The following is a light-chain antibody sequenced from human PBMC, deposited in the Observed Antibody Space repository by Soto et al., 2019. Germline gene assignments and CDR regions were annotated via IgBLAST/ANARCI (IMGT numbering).Light chain of an antibody. J-gene: IGKJ4*01. CDR2: ATS. V-gene: IGKV1-39*01. CDR1: QSISTY. Sequence: DIQMTQSPSSLSASVGDRVTITCRASQSISTYLNWYQQKPGKAPKVLIYATSSLHSGVPSRFSGSGSETEFTLTISSLQPEDFATYFCQPTYSTPLTFGGGTKVDI. CDR3: QPTYSTPLT.